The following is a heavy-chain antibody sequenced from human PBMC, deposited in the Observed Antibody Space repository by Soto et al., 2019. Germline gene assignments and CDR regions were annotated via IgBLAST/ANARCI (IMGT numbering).Heavy chain of an antibody. D-gene: IGHD3-3*02. V-gene: IGHV6-1*01. CDR1: GDSVSNIDAV. Sequence: SQTLSLTCAISGDSVSNIDAVWNWIRQSPSRGLEWLGRTYYRSRWHNEYALSVKSRMTINPDTSRNQFSLKLSSVTAADTAVDYCASPKIAFYNWFDPWGQGTLVTVSS. CDR2: TYYRSRWHN. J-gene: IGHJ5*02. CDR3: ASPKIAFYNWFDP.